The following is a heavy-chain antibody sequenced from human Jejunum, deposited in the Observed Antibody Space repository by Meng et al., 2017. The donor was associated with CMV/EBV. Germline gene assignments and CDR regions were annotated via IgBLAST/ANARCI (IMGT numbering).Heavy chain of an antibody. CDR1: TSYG. D-gene: IGHD5-18*01. CDR3: AKLDTAMANYYQYYYGMDV. CDR2: INYKGNNK. Sequence: TSYGMHWVRQAPGKGLEWVAFINYKGNNKYYAGSVAGRFTISRDNSKNTLYLQMNSLRAEDTAVYYCAKLDTAMANYYQYYYGMDVWGQGTTVTVSS. J-gene: IGHJ6*02. V-gene: IGHV3-30*02.